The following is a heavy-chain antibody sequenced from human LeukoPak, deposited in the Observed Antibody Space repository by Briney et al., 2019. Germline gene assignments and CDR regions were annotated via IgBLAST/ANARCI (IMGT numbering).Heavy chain of an antibody. J-gene: IGHJ1*01. CDR1: TDSMYGYY. V-gene: IGHV4-4*07. D-gene: IGHD3-22*01. CDR3: ATYNSSNGREFQY. CDR2: IHNKGTT. Sequence: PSETLSLTCTVSTDSMYGYYWSWVRQPAGKGLEWIGRIHNKGTTNYNPSLKSRVTMSLDMSKNLFSLNLRSVTAADTAVYYCATYNSSNGREFQYWGQGTPVTVSS.